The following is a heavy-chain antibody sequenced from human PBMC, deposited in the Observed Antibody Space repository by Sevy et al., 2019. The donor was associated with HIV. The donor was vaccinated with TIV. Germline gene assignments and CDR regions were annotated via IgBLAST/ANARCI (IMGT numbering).Heavy chain of an antibody. J-gene: IGHJ4*02. CDR1: GFAFSTHA. D-gene: IGHD7-27*01. V-gene: IGHV3-23*01. CDR3: AKDLTGCFDY. Sequence: GGSLRLSCAASGFAFSTHAMHWVRQAPGKGLEWVAVISGSGGSTYYADSVKGRFTISRDNSKNTLYLQMNSLRAEDTAVYYCAKDLTGCFDYWGQGTLVTVSS. CDR2: ISGSGGST.